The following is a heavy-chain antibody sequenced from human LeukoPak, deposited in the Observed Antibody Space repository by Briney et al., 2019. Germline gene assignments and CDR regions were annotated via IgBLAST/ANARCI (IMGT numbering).Heavy chain of an antibody. Sequence: ASVKVSCKASGYTFTSYGISWVLQAPGQGLEGMGWIIAYNGNTNYAQKLQGRVTMTTDTSTSTAYMELRSLRSDDTAVYCCARPRCSSTSCYSGEDWFDPWGQGTLVTVSS. CDR2: IIAYNGNT. CDR3: ARPRCSSTSCYSGEDWFDP. J-gene: IGHJ5*02. D-gene: IGHD2-2*01. V-gene: IGHV1-18*04. CDR1: GYTFTSYG.